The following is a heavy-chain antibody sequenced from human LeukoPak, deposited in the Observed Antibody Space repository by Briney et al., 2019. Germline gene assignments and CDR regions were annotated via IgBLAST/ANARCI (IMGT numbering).Heavy chain of an antibody. CDR2: ISYDGSNK. J-gene: IGHJ4*02. D-gene: IGHD1/OR15-1a*01. Sequence: GGSLRLSCAASGFTFNSYGMHWVRQAPGKGLEWVAVISYDGSNKYYADSVKGRFTISRDNSKNTLYLQMNSLRAEDTAVYHCAKDLETGTIDYWGQGTLVTVSS. CDR1: GFTFNSYG. CDR3: AKDLETGTIDY. V-gene: IGHV3-30*18.